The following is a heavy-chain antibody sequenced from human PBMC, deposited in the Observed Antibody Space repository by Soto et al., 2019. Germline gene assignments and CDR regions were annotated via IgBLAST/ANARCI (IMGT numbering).Heavy chain of an antibody. CDR2: INAGNGNT. V-gene: IGHV1-3*01. J-gene: IGHJ2*01. Sequence: QVQLVQSGAEVKKPGASVKVSCKASGYTFTSYAMHWVRQAPGQRLEWMGWINAGNGNTKYSQKFQGRVTITRDTSASTAYMELSSLRSEDTAVYYCAIGGSFYWYFDLWGRGTLVTVSS. CDR3: AIGGSFYWYFDL. D-gene: IGHD1-26*01. CDR1: GYTFTSYA.